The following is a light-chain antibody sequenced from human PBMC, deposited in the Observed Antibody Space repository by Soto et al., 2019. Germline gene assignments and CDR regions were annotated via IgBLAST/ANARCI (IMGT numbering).Light chain of an antibody. V-gene: IGLV2-14*01. CDR1: SSDVTTYNY. CDR2: DVS. J-gene: IGLJ2*01. CDR3: SSYTTSSTVV. Sequence: QSALTQPASVSASPGQSITISCTGTSSDVTTYNYVSWYQQHPGKAPKLIIYDVSNRPSGVSNRFSGSKSGNTASLTISGLQADDEADYYCSSYTTSSTVVFGGGTKLTVL.